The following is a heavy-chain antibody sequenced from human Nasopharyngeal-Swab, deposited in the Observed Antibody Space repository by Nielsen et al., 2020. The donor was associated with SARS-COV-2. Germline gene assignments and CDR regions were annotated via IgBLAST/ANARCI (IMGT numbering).Heavy chain of an antibody. D-gene: IGHD4-23*01. CDR2: IPTDDNPT. Sequence: GESLKISCAASGFTLSNFVMHWVRQVPGEGLVWVSRIPTDDNPTTYADSVKGRFTISRDNSKNTLYLQMNSLRAEDTAVYYCARGVNYFDYWGQGTLVTVSS. CDR1: GFTLSNFV. CDR3: ARGVNYFDY. J-gene: IGHJ4*02. V-gene: IGHV3-74*01.